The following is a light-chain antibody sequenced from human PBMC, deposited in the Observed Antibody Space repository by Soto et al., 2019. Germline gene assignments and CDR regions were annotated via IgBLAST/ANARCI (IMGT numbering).Light chain of an antibody. V-gene: IGKV3-20*01. CDR2: GAS. CDR1: QSVSSN. CDR3: QQYGSSPIT. Sequence: EIVLTQSPGTLSLSPGERATLSCRASQSVSSNLAWYQQKPGQAPRLLIYGASSRATDIPDRFSGTKSGTDFTLTIRRLEPEDAAVYYCQQYGSSPITFGQGTRLEIK. J-gene: IGKJ5*01.